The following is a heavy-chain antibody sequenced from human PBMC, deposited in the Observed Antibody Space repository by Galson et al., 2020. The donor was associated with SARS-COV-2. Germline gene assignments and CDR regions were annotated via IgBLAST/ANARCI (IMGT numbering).Heavy chain of an antibody. V-gene: IGHV4-61*01. CDR3: ARGEGGGGLITICGVVVHYYGMDV. Sequence: SETLSLTCTVSGGPVSSGSYSWTWIRQPPGKGLEWIGYIYYSGSTNYNPSLKSRVTMSVDTSKNHFSLKLSSVTAADTAVYYCARGEGGGGLITICGVVVHYYGMDVWGQGTTVTVSS. J-gene: IGHJ6*02. CDR1: GGPVSSGSYS. CDR2: IYYSGST. D-gene: IGHD3-3*01.